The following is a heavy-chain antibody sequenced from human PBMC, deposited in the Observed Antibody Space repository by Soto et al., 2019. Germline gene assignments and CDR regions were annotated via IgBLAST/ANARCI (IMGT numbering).Heavy chain of an antibody. Sequence: ASVKVSCKASGYTFTSYAMHWVRQAPGQRLEWMGWINAGNGNTKYSQKFQGRVTITRDTSASTAYMELSSLRSEDTAVYYCARDLIVVAGRSHITASPGDYSGQVTLVTVSS. CDR2: INAGNGNT. CDR1: GYTFTSYA. V-gene: IGHV1-3*01. CDR3: ARDLIVVAGRSHITASPGDY. D-gene: IGHD6-19*01. J-gene: IGHJ4*02.